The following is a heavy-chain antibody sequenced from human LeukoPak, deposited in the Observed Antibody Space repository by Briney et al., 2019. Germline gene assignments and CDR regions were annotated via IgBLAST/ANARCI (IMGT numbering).Heavy chain of an antibody. CDR3: AGSSYYYGSGETRLDP. D-gene: IGHD3-10*01. CDR2: ISAYNGNT. V-gene: IGHV1-18*01. J-gene: IGHJ5*02. Sequence: ASVKVSCKGSGGTFSSYAISWVRQPPGQGLEWMGWISAYNGNTNYAQKLQGRVTMTTDTSTSTAYMELRSLRSDDTDVYYCAGSSYYYGSGETRLDPWGQGTLVTVSS. CDR1: GGTFSSYA.